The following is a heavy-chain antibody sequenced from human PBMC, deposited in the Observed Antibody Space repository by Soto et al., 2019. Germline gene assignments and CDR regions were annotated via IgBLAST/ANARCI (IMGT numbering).Heavy chain of an antibody. V-gene: IGHV3-33*01. D-gene: IGHD3-3*01. J-gene: IGHJ6*02. CDR2: IWYDGSNK. CDR3: ARDGTIFGVGRGDGMDV. Sequence: GGSLRLSCAASGFTFSSYGMHWVRQAPGKGLEWVAVIWYDGSNKYYADSVKGRFTISRDNSKNTLYLQMNSLRAEDTAVYYCARDGTIFGVGRGDGMDVWGQGTTVTVSS. CDR1: GFTFSSYG.